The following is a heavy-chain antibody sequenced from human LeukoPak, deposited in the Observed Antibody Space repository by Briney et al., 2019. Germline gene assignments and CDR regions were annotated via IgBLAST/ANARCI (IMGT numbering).Heavy chain of an antibody. CDR1: GYTFTSYG. D-gene: IGHD2-15*01. CDR2: ISAYNGNT. J-gene: IGHJ4*02. V-gene: IGHV1-18*01. Sequence: ASVKVSCKASGYTFTSYGISWVRQAPGQGLEWMGWISAYNGNTNYAQKLQGRVTMTRDTSTSTVYMELSSLRSEDTAVYYCARDDCSGGSCFDYWGQGTLVTVSS. CDR3: ARDDCSGGSCFDY.